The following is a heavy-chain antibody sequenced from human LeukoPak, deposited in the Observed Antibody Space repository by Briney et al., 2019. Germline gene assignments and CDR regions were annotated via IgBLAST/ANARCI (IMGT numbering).Heavy chain of an antibody. D-gene: IGHD6-19*01. J-gene: IGHJ1*01. Sequence: GGSLRLSCAASGFTFSSYAMSWVRQAPGKGLEWVSAISGSGGSTYYADSVKGRFTISRDNSKNTLYLQMNSLRAEDTAVYYCAKTNEQWLTSEYFQRWGQGTLVTVSS. CDR1: GFTFSSYA. CDR2: ISGSGGST. V-gene: IGHV3-23*01. CDR3: AKTNEQWLTSEYFQR.